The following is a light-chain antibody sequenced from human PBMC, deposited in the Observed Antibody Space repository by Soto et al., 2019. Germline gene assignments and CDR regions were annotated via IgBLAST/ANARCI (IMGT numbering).Light chain of an antibody. CDR1: QSVSSSY. CDR2: GAS. V-gene: IGKV3-20*01. Sequence: EIVLTQSPGTLSLSPGERATLSCRASQSVSSSYLAWYQQKPGQAPRLLIYGASSRATGILDRFSGSGSGTDFTLTMSRLEPEDFAVYYCQQYGSSLYTFGQGTKLEIK. CDR3: QQYGSSLYT. J-gene: IGKJ2*01.